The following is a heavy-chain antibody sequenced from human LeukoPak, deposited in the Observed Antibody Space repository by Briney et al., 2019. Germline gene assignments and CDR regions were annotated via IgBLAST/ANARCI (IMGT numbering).Heavy chain of an antibody. CDR3: ARDGGSAWFLDY. V-gene: IGHV3-21*01. D-gene: IGHD6-19*01. J-gene: IGHJ4*02. CDR1: GFTFSSYN. Sequence: GGSLRLSCAASGFTFSSYNMNWVRQAPGKGLEWVSSISSSSGYIYYADSLKGRFTISRDNAKNSLYLQMNSLRAEDTAVYYCARDGGSAWFLDYWGQGTLVTVSS. CDR2: ISSSSGYI.